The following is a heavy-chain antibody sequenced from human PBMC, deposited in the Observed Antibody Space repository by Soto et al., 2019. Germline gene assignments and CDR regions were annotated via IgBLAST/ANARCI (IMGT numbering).Heavy chain of an antibody. D-gene: IGHD5-18*01. CDR3: VRSKGGYSYGTPFDY. V-gene: IGHV3-9*01. J-gene: IGHJ4*02. CDR2: ISWNSGNI. CDR1: GLTFDVYA. Sequence: GGSLRLSCAASGLTFDVYAMHWVLQVLGKGLEWVSSISWNSGNIGYADSVKGRFTTSRDNAKNSLYLQMNSLRPEDTALYYCVRSKGGYSYGTPFDYWGQGTLVTVSS.